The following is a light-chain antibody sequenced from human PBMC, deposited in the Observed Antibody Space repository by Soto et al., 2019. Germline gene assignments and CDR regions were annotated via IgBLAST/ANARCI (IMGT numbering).Light chain of an antibody. CDR2: LGS. CDR3: MQAKQNPRT. V-gene: IGKV2-28*01. J-gene: IGKJ1*01. Sequence: EIVMTQSPRSLPVTPGEPASISCRSSQSLLHSNGYNILEWYLQKAGQSPQLLIYLGSNRASGVPDRFSGSGAGTEFTLKISRVEAEDVGVYYCMQAKQNPRTFGQGTKVDIK. CDR1: QSLLHSNGYNI.